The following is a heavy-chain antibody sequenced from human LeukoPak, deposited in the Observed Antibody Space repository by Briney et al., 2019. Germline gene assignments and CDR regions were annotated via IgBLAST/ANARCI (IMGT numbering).Heavy chain of an antibody. CDR1: GYTFTSYG. V-gene: IGHV1-18*01. J-gene: IGHJ6*02. CDR3: ARDSSGWYWNYYYGMDV. D-gene: IGHD6-19*01. Sequence: GASVKVSCKASGYTFTSYGISWVRQAPGQGLEWMGWISAYNGNTNYAQKLQGRVTMTTDTSTSTAYMELRSLRSDDTAVYYCARDSSGWYWNYYYGMDVWGQGTTVTVSS. CDR2: ISAYNGNT.